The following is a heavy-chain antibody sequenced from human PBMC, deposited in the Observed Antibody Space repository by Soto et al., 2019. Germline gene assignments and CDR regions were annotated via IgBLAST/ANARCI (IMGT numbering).Heavy chain of an antibody. CDR2: IIPIFGTA. V-gene: IGHV1-69*13. J-gene: IGHJ4*02. CDR3: ARDLPYLAARPFTETTSFGY. CDR1: GGTFSSYA. Sequence: ASVKVSCKASGGTFSSYAISWVRQAPGQGLEWMGGIIPIFGTANYAQKFQGRVTITADESTSTAYMELSSLRSDDTAVYYCARDLPYLAARPFTETTSFGYWGQGTLVTVSS. D-gene: IGHD6-6*01.